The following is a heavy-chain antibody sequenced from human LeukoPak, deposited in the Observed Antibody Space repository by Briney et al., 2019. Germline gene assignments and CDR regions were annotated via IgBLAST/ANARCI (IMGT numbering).Heavy chain of an antibody. Sequence: SETLSLTCTVSGGSISSYFWSWIRQPPGKGLEWIGYIYYSGTTNYNPSLKSRVTISGDTSKRQFSLKLSSVTAADTAVYYCASLLTGYYSIDYWGQGTLVTASS. CDR1: GGSISSYF. J-gene: IGHJ4*02. V-gene: IGHV4-59*01. CDR3: ASLLTGYYSIDY. CDR2: IYYSGTT. D-gene: IGHD3-9*01.